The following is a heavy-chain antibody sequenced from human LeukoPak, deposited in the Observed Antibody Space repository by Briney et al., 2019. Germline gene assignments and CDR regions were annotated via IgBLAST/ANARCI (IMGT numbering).Heavy chain of an antibody. D-gene: IGHD7-27*01. CDR1: GGSISSYY. CDR3: ARELTGDRYYYMDV. V-gene: IGHV4-59*12. CDR2: IYYSGST. Sequence: SETLSLTCTVSGGSISSYYWSWIRQPPGKGLEWIGYIYYSGSTYYNPSLKSRVTISVDTSKSQFSLKLSSVTAADTAVYYCARELTGDRYYYMDVWGKGTTVTVSS. J-gene: IGHJ6*03.